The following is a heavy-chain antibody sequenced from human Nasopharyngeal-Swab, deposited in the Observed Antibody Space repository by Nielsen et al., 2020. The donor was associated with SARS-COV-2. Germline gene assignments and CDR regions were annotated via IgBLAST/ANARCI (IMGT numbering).Heavy chain of an antibody. CDR2: IKQDGSEK. CDR1: GFTFSSYW. CDR3: ARDPGFGYYYDSSGYYDY. Sequence: LKISCAASGFTFSSYWMSWVRQAPGKGLEWVANIKQDGSEKYYVDSVKGRFTISRDNAKNSLYLQMNSPRAEDTAVYYCARDPGFGYYYDSSGYYDYWGQGTLVTVSS. V-gene: IGHV3-7*01. J-gene: IGHJ4*02. D-gene: IGHD3-22*01.